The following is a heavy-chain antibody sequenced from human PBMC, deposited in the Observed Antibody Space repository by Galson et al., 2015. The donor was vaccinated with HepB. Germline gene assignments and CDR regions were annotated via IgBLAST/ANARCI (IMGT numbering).Heavy chain of an antibody. J-gene: IGHJ4*02. D-gene: IGHD3-22*01. CDR2: ISDSGDTT. CDR3: AKPSYYDSSVYYTRGLVWQNFYDY. V-gene: IGHV3-23*01. Sequence: SLRLSCAASGFTFSTYAMNWVRQAPGRGLEWVSTISDSGDTTHYADSVQGRFTISRDNSKNTLYLQMNSLRAEDTAVYYCAKPSYYDSSVYYTRGLVWQNFYDYWGQGTLVTVSS. CDR1: GFTFSTYA.